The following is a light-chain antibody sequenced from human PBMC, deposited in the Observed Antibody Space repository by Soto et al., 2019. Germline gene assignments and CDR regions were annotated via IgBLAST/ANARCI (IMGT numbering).Light chain of an antibody. CDR2: EVS. J-gene: IGLJ1*01. CDR1: RSDAGGYNY. V-gene: IGLV2-14*01. CDR3: SSYTSSSTLL. Sequence: QSALTQPASVSGSPGQSITISCTGTRSDAGGYNYVSWFQQHPGKAPKLMIYEVSNRPSGVSNRFSGSKSGNTASLTISGLQAEDEADYYCSSYTSSSTLLFGPGTKVTVL.